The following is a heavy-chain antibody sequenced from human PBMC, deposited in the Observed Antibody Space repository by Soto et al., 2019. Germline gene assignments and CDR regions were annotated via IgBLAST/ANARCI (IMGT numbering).Heavy chain of an antibody. CDR2: VNSDESTT. D-gene: IGHD1-26*01. Sequence: EVQLVESGGGLVQPGGSLRLSCAASGFTFSSYWMHWVRQAPGEGLVWVSRVNSDESTTSYADSVKGGFTISRDNVRNTLYLQMNSLRAEDTAVYYCARVGTGRYDFDDWGQGTLVTVSS. J-gene: IGHJ4*02. CDR3: ARVGTGRYDFDD. V-gene: IGHV3-74*01. CDR1: GFTFSSYW.